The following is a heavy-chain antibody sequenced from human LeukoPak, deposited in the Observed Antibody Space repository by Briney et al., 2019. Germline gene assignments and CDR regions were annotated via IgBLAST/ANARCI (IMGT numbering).Heavy chain of an antibody. J-gene: IGHJ4*02. Sequence: ASVKVSCKASGYTFTSYGISWVRQAPGQGLEWMGWISAYNGNTNYAQKLQGRVTMTTDTTTSTVYMELRSLRSDDTAVYYCARVGVITTDYALGDYWGQGTLVTVSS. D-gene: IGHD3-10*01. CDR2: ISAYNGNT. CDR1: GYTFTSYG. CDR3: ARVGVITTDYALGDY. V-gene: IGHV1-18*01.